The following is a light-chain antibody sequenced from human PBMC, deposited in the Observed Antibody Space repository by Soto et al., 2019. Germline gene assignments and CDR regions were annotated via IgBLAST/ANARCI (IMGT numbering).Light chain of an antibody. J-gene: IGKJ1*01. CDR1: QSIDSSF. CDR3: QQYVSSVT. V-gene: IGKV3-20*01. CDR2: GAS. Sequence: EIVLTQSPGSLSLSPGERATLSCRASQSIDSSFFAWYQQKPGQPPRLLIYGASNRATGIPDRFSGRGSGTDFTLTITGLEPEDFAVYYCQQYVSSVTFGQGTKVEIK.